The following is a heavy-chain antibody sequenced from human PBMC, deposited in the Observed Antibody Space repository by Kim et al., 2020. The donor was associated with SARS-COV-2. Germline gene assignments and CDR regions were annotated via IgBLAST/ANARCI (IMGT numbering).Heavy chain of an antibody. Sequence: SETLSLTCAVYGGSFSGYYWSWIRQPPGKGLEWIGEINHSGSTNYNPSLKSRVTISVDTSKNQFSLKLSSVTAADTAVYYCARGVDTAPYYFDYWGQGTLVTVSS. CDR1: GGSFSGYY. CDR3: ARGVDTAPYYFDY. J-gene: IGHJ4*02. CDR2: INHSGST. V-gene: IGHV4-34*01. D-gene: IGHD5-18*01.